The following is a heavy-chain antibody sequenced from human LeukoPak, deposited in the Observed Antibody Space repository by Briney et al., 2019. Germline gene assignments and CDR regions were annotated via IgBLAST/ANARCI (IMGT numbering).Heavy chain of an antibody. CDR1: GGSLSHYY. J-gene: IGHJ4*02. V-gene: IGHV4-34*01. D-gene: IGHD2-8*02. Sequence: SETLSLTCGVYGGSLSHYYWTWLRQSPGKGLEWIGELFYSGRNNYNPSLKSRVPISIDTSNNHFFQEVGSATAADHGVLYWVRGILVMVYATFDYWGQGTLVTVSS. CDR2: LFYSGRN. CDR3: VRGILVMVYATFDY.